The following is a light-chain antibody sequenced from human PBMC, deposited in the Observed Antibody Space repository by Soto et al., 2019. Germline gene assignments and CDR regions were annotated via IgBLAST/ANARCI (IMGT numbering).Light chain of an antibody. CDR1: QSASSY. J-gene: IGKJ1*01. CDR3: QQRSNWPRT. V-gene: IGKV3-11*01. Sequence: EIVLTQSPATLSLSPGERATLSCRASQSASSYLAWYQQKPGQAPRLLIYDASNRATGIPARFSGSGSGTDFTLTISGLEPEDFAVYYCQQRSNWPRTFGQGTKVEIK. CDR2: DAS.